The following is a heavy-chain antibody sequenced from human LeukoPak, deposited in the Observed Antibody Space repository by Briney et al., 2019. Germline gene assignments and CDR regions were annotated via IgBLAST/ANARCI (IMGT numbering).Heavy chain of an antibody. D-gene: IGHD3-3*01. J-gene: IGHJ5*02. V-gene: IGHV4-34*01. CDR1: GGSFSGYY. CDR2: INDSGST. Sequence: PSETLSLTCAVYGGSFSGYYWSWIRQPPGKGLEWIGEINDSGSTNYNPSLKSRVTISVDTSKNQFSLKLSSVTAADTAVYYCARGRYDFWSGYQTRGWFDPWGQGTLVTVSS. CDR3: ARGRYDFWSGYQTRGWFDP.